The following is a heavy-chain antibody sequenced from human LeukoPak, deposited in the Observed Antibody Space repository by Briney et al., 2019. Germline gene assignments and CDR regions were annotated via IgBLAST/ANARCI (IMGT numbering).Heavy chain of an antibody. CDR1: GGSFSGYY. CDR2: INHSGST. CDR3: ARGIAAAGTIEY. V-gene: IGHV4-34*01. J-gene: IGHJ4*02. D-gene: IGHD6-13*01. Sequence: SETLSLTCAVYGGSFSGYYWSWIRQPPGKGLEWIGEINHSGSTNYNPSLKSRVTISVDTSKNQFSLKLSSVTAADTAVYYCARGIAAAGTIEYWGQGTLVTGSS.